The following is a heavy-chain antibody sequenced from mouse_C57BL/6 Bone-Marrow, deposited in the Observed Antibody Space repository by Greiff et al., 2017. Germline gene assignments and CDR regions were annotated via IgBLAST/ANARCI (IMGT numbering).Heavy chain of an antibody. D-gene: IGHD2-5*01. CDR1: GYTFTSYW. CDR3: ARYYLYYSNYGGDYAMDY. J-gene: IGHJ4*01. Sequence: QVQLKQPGAELVKPGASVKLSCKASGYTFTSYWMHWVKQRPGQGLEWIGMIHPNSGSTNYNEKFKSKATLTVDKSSSTAYMQLSSLTSEDSAVYYCARYYLYYSNYGGDYAMDYWGQGTSVTVSS. CDR2: IHPNSGST. V-gene: IGHV1-64*01.